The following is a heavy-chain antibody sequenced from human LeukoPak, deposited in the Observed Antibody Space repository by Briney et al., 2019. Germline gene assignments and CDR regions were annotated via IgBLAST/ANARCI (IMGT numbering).Heavy chain of an antibody. Sequence: PGGSLRLSCAASGFTVSSNYMSWVRQAPGKGLEWVSVIYSGGSTYYADSVKGRFTISRDNSKNTLYLQMNSLRAEDTAVYYCARVGNRGGTDYDYVWGSYRYRENAFDIWGQGTMLTVSS. J-gene: IGHJ3*02. D-gene: IGHD3-16*02. CDR3: ARVGNRGGTDYDYVWGSYRYRENAFDI. CDR2: IYSGGST. V-gene: IGHV3-66*01. CDR1: GFTVSSNY.